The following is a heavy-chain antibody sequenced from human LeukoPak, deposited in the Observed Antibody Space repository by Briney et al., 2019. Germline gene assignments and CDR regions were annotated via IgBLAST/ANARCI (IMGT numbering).Heavy chain of an antibody. CDR1: GFTVSSNY. J-gene: IGHJ4*02. CDR3: AKDRQNHYGYFDY. Sequence: GGSLRLSCAASGFTVSSNYMSWVRQAPGKGLEWVSVIYSGGSTYYADSVKGRFTISRDNSKNTLYLQMNSLRAEDTAVYYCAKDRQNHYGYFDYWGQGTLVTVSS. CDR2: IYSGGST. D-gene: IGHD4-17*01. V-gene: IGHV3-53*01.